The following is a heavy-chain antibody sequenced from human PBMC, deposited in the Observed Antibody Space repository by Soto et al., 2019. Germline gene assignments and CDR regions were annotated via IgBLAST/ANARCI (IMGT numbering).Heavy chain of an antibody. CDR1: GFTFSSYG. J-gene: IGHJ4*02. D-gene: IGHD2-15*01. Sequence: QVLLVESGGGVVQPGRSLRLSCAASGFTFSSYGMHWVRQAPGKGLEWVAVISYDGSNEYYADSVKGRFTVSRDNSKNTLYLHMNSLRAEDTAVYYCAKGYTLYCSGGICSFFDYWGQGTLVTVSS. CDR3: AKGYTLYCSGGICSFFDY. CDR2: ISYDGSNE. V-gene: IGHV3-30*18.